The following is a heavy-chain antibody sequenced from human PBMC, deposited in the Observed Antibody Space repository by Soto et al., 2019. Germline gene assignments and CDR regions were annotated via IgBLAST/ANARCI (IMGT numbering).Heavy chain of an antibody. J-gene: IGHJ4*02. V-gene: IGHV4-30-2*01. CDR2: IYHSGST. CDR3: ARASDYYDSSGYYYFPHPHFDY. D-gene: IGHD3-22*01. Sequence: SETLSLTCAVSGGSISSGGYSWSWIRQPPGKGLEWIGYIYHSGSTYYNPSLKSRVTISADRSKNQFSLKLSSVTAADTAVYYCARASDYYDSSGYYYFPHPHFDYWGQGTLVTVSS. CDR1: GGSISSGGYS.